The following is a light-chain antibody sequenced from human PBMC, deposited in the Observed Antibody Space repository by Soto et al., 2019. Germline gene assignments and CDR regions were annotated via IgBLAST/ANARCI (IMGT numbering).Light chain of an antibody. CDR1: QDISNY. Sequence: DIQMTQSPSSLSASVGDRVTITCQASQDISNYLNWYQQRPGKAPQLLIYEASNLQSGVSSRFSGSGSGTDFPFTISSLQPEDIATYYCQHYDNFPVTFGGGTKVEIK. J-gene: IGKJ4*01. CDR3: QHYDNFPVT. CDR2: EAS. V-gene: IGKV1-33*01.